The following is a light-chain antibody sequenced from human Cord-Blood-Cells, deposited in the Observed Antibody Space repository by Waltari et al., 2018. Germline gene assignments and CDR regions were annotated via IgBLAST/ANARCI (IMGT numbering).Light chain of an antibody. V-gene: IGKV3-11*01. Sequence: EIVFTQSPATLSLSPGARATLSCRASQSVSSYLAWYQQKPGQAPRLLIYDASNRATGIPARFSGSGSGTDFTLTISSLEPEDFAVYYCQQRSNWPYTFGQGTKLEIK. CDR3: QQRSNWPYT. CDR1: QSVSSY. J-gene: IGKJ2*01. CDR2: DAS.